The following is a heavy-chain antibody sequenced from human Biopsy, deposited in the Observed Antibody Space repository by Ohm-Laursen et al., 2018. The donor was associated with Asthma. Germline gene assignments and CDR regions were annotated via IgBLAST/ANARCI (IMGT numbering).Heavy chain of an antibody. D-gene: IGHD3-16*01. Sequence: ASVKVSCKASGHPFTDYSVHWVRQAPGQGLEWMGRIDPNSGGTNYAQKFLGRVTMTRDTSVNTAFMVLSRLRSDDTAVYYCARIKIRIGAGTDRYFDLWGRGTLVTVSS. J-gene: IGHJ2*01. CDR3: ARIKIRIGAGTDRYFDL. CDR2: IDPNSGGT. V-gene: IGHV1-2*06. CDR1: GHPFTDYS.